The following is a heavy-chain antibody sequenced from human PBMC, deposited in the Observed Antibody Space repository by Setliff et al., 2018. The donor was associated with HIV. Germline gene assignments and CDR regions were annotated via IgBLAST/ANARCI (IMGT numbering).Heavy chain of an antibody. Sequence: VGSLRLSCEASGFTFSDYSMNWVRQAPGKGLEWISYISSISTTTHYADSVKGRFTITRDNAKDSLYLQMNSLRAEDTAVYFCARPHYYDSNGYYQAFDNWGQGIPVTVSS. CDR1: GFTFSDYS. V-gene: IGHV3-48*01. J-gene: IGHJ4*02. CDR2: ISSISTTT. CDR3: ARPHYYDSNGYYQAFDN. D-gene: IGHD3-22*01.